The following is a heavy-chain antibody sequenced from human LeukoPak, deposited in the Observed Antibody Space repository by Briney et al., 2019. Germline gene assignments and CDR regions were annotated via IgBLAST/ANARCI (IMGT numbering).Heavy chain of an antibody. V-gene: IGHV1-2*02. D-gene: IGHD2-21*02. CDR1: GYTFTDYY. Sequence: ASVKVSCKASGYTFTDYYMHWMRQAPGLGLEWMGWINPSSGDTNYAQKFRGRVTMTRDTSIGTANMELSSLRSDDTAVYYCAKMAGGDYYDAFDIWGQGTMVTVSS. J-gene: IGHJ3*02. CDR3: AKMAGGDYYDAFDI. CDR2: INPSSGDT.